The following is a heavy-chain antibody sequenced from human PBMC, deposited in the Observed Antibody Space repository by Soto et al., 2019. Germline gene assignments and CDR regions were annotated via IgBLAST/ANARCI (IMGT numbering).Heavy chain of an antibody. CDR1: GGAFSGYY. CDR2: INHSGST. D-gene: IGHD3-22*01. CDR3: ARGRSGYYYDSSGYSY. Sequence: SSETLSLTCAVYGGAFSGYYWSWIRQPPGKGLEWIGEINHSGSTNYNPSLKSRVTISVDTSKNQSSLKLSSVTAADTAVYYCARGRSGYYYDSSGYSYWGQGTLVTVSS. J-gene: IGHJ4*02. V-gene: IGHV4-34*01.